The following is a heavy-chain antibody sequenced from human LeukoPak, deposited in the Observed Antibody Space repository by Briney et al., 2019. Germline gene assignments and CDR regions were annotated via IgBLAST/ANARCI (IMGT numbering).Heavy chain of an antibody. V-gene: IGHV4-59*08. J-gene: IGHJ3*02. CDR2: IYYSGST. D-gene: IGHD3-9*01. CDR3: ARHVGAYYDILTGYYKLRAFGI. CDR1: GSSISSYY. Sequence: SETLSLTCTVSGSSISSYYWSWIRQPPGKGLEWIGYIYYSGSTNYNPSLKSRVTISVDTSKNQFSLKLSSVTAADTAVYYCARHVGAYYDILTGYYKLRAFGIWGQGTMVTVSS.